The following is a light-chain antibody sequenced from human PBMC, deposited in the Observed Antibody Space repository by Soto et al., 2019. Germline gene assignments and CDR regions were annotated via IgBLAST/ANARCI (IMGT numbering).Light chain of an antibody. CDR3: QQYGSSGT. V-gene: IGKV3-20*01. Sequence: EIVMTQSPATLSVSPGERATLSCRASQSVSRNLAWYQQKPGQAPRPLIYGASNRATGIPDRFSGSGSGTDFTLTISRLEPEDFAVYYCQQYGSSGTFGQGTKVDIK. CDR2: GAS. J-gene: IGKJ1*01. CDR1: QSVSRN.